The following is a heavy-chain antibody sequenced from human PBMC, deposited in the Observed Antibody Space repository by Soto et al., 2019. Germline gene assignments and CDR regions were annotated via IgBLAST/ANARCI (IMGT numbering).Heavy chain of an antibody. D-gene: IGHD1-26*01. Sequence: QVQLQESGPGLVKPSETLSLTCTVPGGSISSYYWNWIRQPPGKGLEWIGYTYYRGSTNYNPSLKSRQTIAADTSKTPTSPKQGSVTAADTADYDCASESIGPAALDYYCGRDVWGQGTTVTVSS. CDR1: GGSISSYY. CDR2: TYYRGST. J-gene: IGHJ6*02. V-gene: IGHV4-59*01. CDR3: ASESIGPAALDYYCGRDV.